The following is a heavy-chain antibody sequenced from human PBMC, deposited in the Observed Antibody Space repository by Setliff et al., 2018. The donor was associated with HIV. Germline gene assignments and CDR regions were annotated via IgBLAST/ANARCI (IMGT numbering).Heavy chain of an antibody. CDR2: ISTFDGNT. V-gene: IGHV1-18*01. Sequence: ASVQVSCKASGYNFFSYGISWVRQAPGQGLEWIGWISTFDGNTDYAQNVQDRVTMTTDTSTSTVYMELRSLRSDDTAVYYCARVPGDYGDNPIDYWGQGTLVTVSS. CDR1: GYNFFSYG. CDR3: ARVPGDYGDNPIDY. D-gene: IGHD4-17*01. J-gene: IGHJ4*02.